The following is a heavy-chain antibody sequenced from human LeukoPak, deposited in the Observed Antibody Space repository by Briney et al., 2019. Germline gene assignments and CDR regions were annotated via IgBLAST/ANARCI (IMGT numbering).Heavy chain of an antibody. CDR3: ARVDFAPRALDY. CDR2: ISSSSSFI. V-gene: IGHV3-21*01. CDR1: GFTLNTYT. J-gene: IGHJ4*02. Sequence: GGSLRLSCAAFGFTLNTYTMNWVRQAPGKGLEWVSSISSSSSFISYAGSVKGRFTISRDNARNSLYLQMNSLRAEDTAVYYCARVDFAPRALDYWGQGTLVTVSS.